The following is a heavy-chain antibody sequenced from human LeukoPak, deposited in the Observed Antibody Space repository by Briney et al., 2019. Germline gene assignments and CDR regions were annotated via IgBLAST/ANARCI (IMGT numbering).Heavy chain of an antibody. J-gene: IGHJ5*02. CDR2: ISSSGSTI. CDR3: ARDPLGLQDIVVVPAAIPFDP. V-gene: IGHV3-11*01. D-gene: IGHD2-2*01. CDR1: GFTFSDYY. Sequence: GGSLRLSCATSGFTFSDYYMGWIRQAPGKGLEWVSYISSSGSTIYYADSVKGRFTISRDNAKNSLYLQMNSLRAEDTAVYYCARDPLGLQDIVVVPAAIPFDPWGQGTLVTVSS.